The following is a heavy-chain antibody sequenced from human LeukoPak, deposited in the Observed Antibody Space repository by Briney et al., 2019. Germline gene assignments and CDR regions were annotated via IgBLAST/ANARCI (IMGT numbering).Heavy chain of an antibody. D-gene: IGHD1-26*01. Sequence: PGGSLRLSCAGSGFTFTSYSLNWVRQAPGKGLGLVSCISSHGNYIYYADSVKGRFTVSRDDATNSVFLQMNSLRAEDTGIYYCARDGQWDLTYYLDYWGQGILVSVSS. CDR1: GFTFTSYS. CDR2: ISSHGNYI. V-gene: IGHV3-21*01. J-gene: IGHJ4*02. CDR3: ARDGQWDLTYYLDY.